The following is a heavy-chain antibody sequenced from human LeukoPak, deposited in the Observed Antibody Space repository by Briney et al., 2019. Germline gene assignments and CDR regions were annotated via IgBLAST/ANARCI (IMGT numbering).Heavy chain of an antibody. D-gene: IGHD6-13*01. CDR2: INPSGGST. CDR1: GYTFTSYY. V-gene: IGHV1-46*01. CDR3: ARARIWAAAGRNWFDP. J-gene: IGHJ5*02. Sequence: ASVKVSCKASGYTFTSYYMHWVRQAPGQGLEWMGIINPSGGSTSYAQKFQGRVTMTRDTSTSTVYMELSSLRSEDTAVYYCARARIWAAAGRNWFDPWGQGTLSPSPQ.